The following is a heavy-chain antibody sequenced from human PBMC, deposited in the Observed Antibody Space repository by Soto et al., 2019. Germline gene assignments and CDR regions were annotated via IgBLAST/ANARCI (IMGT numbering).Heavy chain of an antibody. CDR1: GGTFSSYA. CDR2: IIPIFGTA. Sequence: QVQLVQSGAEVKKPGSSVKVSCKASGGTFSSYAISWVRQAPGQGLEWMGGIIPIFGTANYAQKFQGRVTITADESTSTAYMELSSLRSEDTAVYYCARDRSSSPVLSYYYYGMDVWGQGTTVTVSS. J-gene: IGHJ6*02. CDR3: ARDRSSSPVLSYYYYGMDV. D-gene: IGHD6-13*01. V-gene: IGHV1-69*01.